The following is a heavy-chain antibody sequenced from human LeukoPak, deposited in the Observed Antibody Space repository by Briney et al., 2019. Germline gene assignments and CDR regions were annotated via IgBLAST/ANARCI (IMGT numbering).Heavy chain of an antibody. CDR1: GGSISSYY. V-gene: IGHV4-59*08. J-gene: IGHJ4*02. D-gene: IGHD5-12*01. CDR3: ARSIVATISSEAYIDY. Sequence: KPSETLSLTCTVSGGSISSYYWSWIRQPPGKGLEWIGYIYYSGSTNYNPSLKSRVTISVDTSKDQFSLKLSSVTAADTAVYYCARSIVATISSEAYIDYWGQGTLVTVSS. CDR2: IYYSGST.